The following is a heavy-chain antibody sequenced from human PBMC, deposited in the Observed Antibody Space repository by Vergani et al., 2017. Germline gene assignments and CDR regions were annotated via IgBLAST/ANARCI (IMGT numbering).Heavy chain of an antibody. CDR3: VRGGRGDHGDFWSRLGP. V-gene: IGHV3-30-3*01. Sequence: VQLVESGGARVQPGGSLRLSCSASGFTFSEFSMSWVRQAPGKGLEWVAVISNDGGNKYYADSVKGRFTIYKDNTVDMLSLQMNSLRPDDTAVYYCVRGGRGDHGDFWSRLGPWGQGTRVIVSS. CDR1: GFTFSEFS. D-gene: IGHD3-3*01. CDR2: ISNDGGNK. J-gene: IGHJ5*02.